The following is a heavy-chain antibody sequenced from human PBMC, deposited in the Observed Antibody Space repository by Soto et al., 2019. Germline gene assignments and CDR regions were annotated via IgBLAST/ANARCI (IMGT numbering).Heavy chain of an antibody. CDR3: ARDARIVGATSIDY. CDR1: GGSVSYGSYY. CDR2: ISYSGTT. Sequence: QVQLQESGPGLVKPSETLSLTCTVSGGSVSYGSYYWSWIRQPPGKGLEWIGHISYSGTTNYNPSLKRRVTISVDTSKNQFSLKLSSVTAADTAVYYCARDARIVGATSIDYWGQGSLVTVPS. J-gene: IGHJ4*02. D-gene: IGHD1-26*01. V-gene: IGHV4-61*01.